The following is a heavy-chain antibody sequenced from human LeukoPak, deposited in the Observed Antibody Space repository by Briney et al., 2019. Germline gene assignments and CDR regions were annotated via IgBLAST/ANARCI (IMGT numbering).Heavy chain of an antibody. D-gene: IGHD3-22*01. V-gene: IGHV3-43*01. CDR1: GFTFSTYA. CDR2: ISWDGGST. CDR3: ATDSSGYYYFDY. J-gene: IGHJ4*02. Sequence: GGSLRLSCAASGFTFSTYAMSWVRQAPGKGLEWVSLISWDGGSTYYADSVKGRFIISRDNSKNSLYLQMNSLRTEDTALYYCATDSSGYYYFDYWGQGTLVTVSS.